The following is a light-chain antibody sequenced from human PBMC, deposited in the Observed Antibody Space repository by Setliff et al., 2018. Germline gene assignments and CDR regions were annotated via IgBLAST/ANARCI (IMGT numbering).Light chain of an antibody. Sequence: ALTQPPSASGSPGQSVTISCTGTSSDVGGYNYVSWYQQHPGKAPKLMIYEVSKRPSGVPDRFSGSKSGNTASLTVSGLQAEDEADYYCSSYAGSNTPYVVGTGTKVTV. J-gene: IGLJ1*01. CDR2: EVS. CDR1: SSDVGGYNY. V-gene: IGLV2-8*01. CDR3: SSYAGSNTPYV.